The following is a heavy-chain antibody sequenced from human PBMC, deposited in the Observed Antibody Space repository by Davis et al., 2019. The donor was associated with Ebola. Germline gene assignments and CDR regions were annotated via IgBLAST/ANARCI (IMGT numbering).Heavy chain of an antibody. D-gene: IGHD5-12*01. Sequence: PSETLSLTCTVSGYSISSGYYWGWIRPPPAKGLEWIVTIYHSGATYSNPSLKSRVTLSVDTSKNQVSLKLTSVTATDTAVYYCARDTAYESIDYWGQGTLVTVSS. V-gene: IGHV4-38-2*02. J-gene: IGHJ4*02. CDR1: GYSISSGYY. CDR2: IYHSGAT. CDR3: ARDTAYESIDY.